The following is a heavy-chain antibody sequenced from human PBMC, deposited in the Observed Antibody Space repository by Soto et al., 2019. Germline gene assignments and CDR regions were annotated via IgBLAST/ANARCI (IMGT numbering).Heavy chain of an antibody. D-gene: IGHD6-13*01. CDR2: INVGNGNT. Sequence: QVQLVQSGAEVKKPGASVTVSCKASGYTFTHYAMHWVRQAPGQRLEWMGWINVGNGNTKYSQKFQGRVTITRDTSASTASMELSSLRSEDTAVYYCATEGDSSSWRHNWFDPWGQGTLVTVSS. V-gene: IGHV1-3*01. J-gene: IGHJ5*02. CDR1: GYTFTHYA. CDR3: ATEGDSSSWRHNWFDP.